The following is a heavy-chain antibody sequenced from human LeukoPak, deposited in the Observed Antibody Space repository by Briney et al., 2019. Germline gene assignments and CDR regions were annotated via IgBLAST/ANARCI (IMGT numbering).Heavy chain of an antibody. CDR2: ISGGSSYI. CDR1: GFSFSSYS. D-gene: IGHD5-24*01. J-gene: IGHJ5*02. CDR3: SRVDENGYNFA. V-gene: IGHV3-21*01. Sequence: GGSLRLSCAASGFSFSSYSMNWVRQAPGNGLEGVSSISGGSSYIYYADSVKGRFTISRDNAKNPLFLQMNSLRAEDTAVYYCSRVDENGYNFAWGQGTLVTVSS.